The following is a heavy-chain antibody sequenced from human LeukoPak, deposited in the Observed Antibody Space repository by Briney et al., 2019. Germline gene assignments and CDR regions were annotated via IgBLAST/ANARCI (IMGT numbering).Heavy chain of an antibody. Sequence: PGGSLRLSCAASGFTFDDYAMHWVRQAPGKGLEWVSLISGDGGSTYYADSVKGRFTISRDNSKNSLYLQMNSLRTEDTAFYYCAKAITIFGVVNYYYYGMDVWGQGTTVTVSS. CDR2: ISGDGGST. V-gene: IGHV3-43*02. CDR3: AKAITIFGVVNYYYYGMDV. J-gene: IGHJ6*02. CDR1: GFTFDDYA. D-gene: IGHD3-3*01.